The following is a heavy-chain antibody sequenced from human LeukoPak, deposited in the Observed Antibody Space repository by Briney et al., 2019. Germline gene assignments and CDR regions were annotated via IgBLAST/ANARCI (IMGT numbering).Heavy chain of an antibody. CDR2: ISSSSSTI. D-gene: IGHD1-1*01. V-gene: IGHV3-48*02. CDR3: ARSDDNFDY. J-gene: IGHJ4*02. CDR1: GFTFSSYS. Sequence: GGSLRLSCAASGFTFSSYSMNWVRQAPGKGLEWVSYISSSSSTIYYADSVKGRFTISRDNAKNSLYLQMNSLRDVDTAVYYCARSDDNFDYWGQGTLVTVSS.